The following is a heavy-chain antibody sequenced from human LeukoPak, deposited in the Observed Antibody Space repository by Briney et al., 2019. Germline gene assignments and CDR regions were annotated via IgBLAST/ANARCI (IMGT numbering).Heavy chain of an antibody. CDR1: GGSISSGSYY. CDR2: TYTSGST. Sequence: SETLSLTCTVSGGSISSGSYYWSWIRQPAGKGLEWIGRTYTSGSTNYNPSLKSRVTISVDTSKNQFSLKLSSVTAADTAVYYCARDSGRGAFDIWGQGTMVTVSS. V-gene: IGHV4-61*02. J-gene: IGHJ3*02. D-gene: IGHD2-15*01. CDR3: ARDSGRGAFDI.